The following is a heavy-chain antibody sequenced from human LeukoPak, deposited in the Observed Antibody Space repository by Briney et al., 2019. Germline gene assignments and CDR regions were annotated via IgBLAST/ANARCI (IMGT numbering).Heavy chain of an antibody. D-gene: IGHD3-9*01. CDR2: ISSSGSTI. J-gene: IGHJ4*02. CDR1: GFTFSSYE. Sequence: PGGSLRLSCAASGFTFSSYEMNWVRQAPGKGLEWVSYISSSGSTIYYADSVKGRFTISRDNPKNSLYLQMNSLRAEDTAVYYCATVTGYYNFDYWGQGTLVTVSS. CDR3: ATVTGYYNFDY. V-gene: IGHV3-48*03.